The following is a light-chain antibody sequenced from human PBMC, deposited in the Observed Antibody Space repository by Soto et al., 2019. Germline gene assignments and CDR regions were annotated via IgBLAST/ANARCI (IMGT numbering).Light chain of an antibody. J-gene: IGKJ2*01. V-gene: IGKV3-15*01. CDR2: VAS. Sequence: EIVLTQSPATLSVSPGERATLSCRASQSVNQKLGWYQQKPGQAPRLLIYVASYRATCIPARFSGSGSGTEYTLTISNLQAEDFAVYYFQQFNNWPHPFGQGTRLEIK. CDR1: QSVNQK. CDR3: QQFNNWPHP.